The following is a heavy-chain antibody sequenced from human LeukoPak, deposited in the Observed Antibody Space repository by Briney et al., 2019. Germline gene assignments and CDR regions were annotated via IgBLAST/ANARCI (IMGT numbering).Heavy chain of an antibody. CDR1: GFTFSSYA. CDR3: VKVSSTVGATYFDY. D-gene: IGHD1-26*01. V-gene: IGHV3-64D*06. CDR2: ITSDGGTT. Sequence: PGGSLRLSCSASGFTFSSYAMHWVREAPGKGLEYISGITSDGGTTYQSDSVKGRFTISRDNSKNTLYLQMSSLRVEDTAVYYCVKVSSTVGATYFDYWGQGTLVTVSS. J-gene: IGHJ4*02.